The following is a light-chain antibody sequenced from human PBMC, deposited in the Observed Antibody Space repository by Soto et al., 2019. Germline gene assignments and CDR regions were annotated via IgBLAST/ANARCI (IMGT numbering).Light chain of an antibody. J-gene: IGKJ5*01. CDR1: QSVAYT. Sequence: EIVMTQSPATLSVSPGERATLSCRASQSVAYTYLAWFQQKPGQAPRLLIYGASNRATGIPDRFSGSGSGTDFTLTISSLQSEDSAVYYCQQRSNSPPWITFGQGTRLEIK. V-gene: IGKV3D-20*02. CDR3: QQRSNSPPWIT. CDR2: GAS.